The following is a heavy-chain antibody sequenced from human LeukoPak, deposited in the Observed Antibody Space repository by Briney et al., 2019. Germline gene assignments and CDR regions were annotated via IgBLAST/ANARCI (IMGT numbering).Heavy chain of an antibody. Sequence: PGGSLRLSCAASGFTFGTYWMSWVRQAPGKGLEWVANIRQDGSEKYYVDSVKGRFTISRDNAKNPLYLQMNSLRAEDTAVYYCARNQRRLDYWGQGTLVTVSS. V-gene: IGHV3-7*01. CDR2: IRQDGSEK. J-gene: IGHJ4*02. CDR3: ARNQRRLDY. D-gene: IGHD1-14*01. CDR1: GFTFGTYW.